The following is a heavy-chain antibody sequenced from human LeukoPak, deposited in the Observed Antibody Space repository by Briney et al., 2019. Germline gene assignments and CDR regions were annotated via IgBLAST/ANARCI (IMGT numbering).Heavy chain of an antibody. Sequence: PGGSLRLSCAASGFTFSSYWMHWVRQAPGKGLVWVSHINSDGSSTRYADSVKGRFTISRDNAKNTLHLQMNSLRAEDTAVYYCARDRPGDSVVGATDRWGQGTLVTVSS. J-gene: IGHJ5*02. D-gene: IGHD1-26*01. CDR2: INSDGSST. CDR3: ARDRPGDSVVGATDR. CDR1: GFTFSSYW. V-gene: IGHV3-74*01.